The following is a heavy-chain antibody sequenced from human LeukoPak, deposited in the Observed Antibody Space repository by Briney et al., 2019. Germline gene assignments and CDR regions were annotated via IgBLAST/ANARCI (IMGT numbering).Heavy chain of an antibody. CDR1: GGSFSGYY. J-gene: IGHJ5*02. V-gene: IGHV4-34*01. CDR2: INHSGST. CDR3: ARGRTMVRGVIKTNNWFDP. Sequence: SETLSLTCAVYGGSFSGYYWSWIRQPPGKGLEWIGEINHSGSTNYNPSLKSRVTISVDTSKNQFSLKLSSVTAADTAVYHCARGRTMVRGVIKTNNWFDPWGQGTLVTVSS. D-gene: IGHD3-10*01.